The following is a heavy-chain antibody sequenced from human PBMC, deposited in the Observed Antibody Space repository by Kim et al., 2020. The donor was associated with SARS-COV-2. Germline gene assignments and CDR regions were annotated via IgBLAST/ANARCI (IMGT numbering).Heavy chain of an antibody. Sequence: GGSLRLSCAASGFTFSSYWMSWVRQAPGKGLEWVANIKQDGSEKYYVDSVKGRFTISRDNAKNSLYLQMNSLRAEDTAVYYCASSMVRGVIDWRLSWGQGTLVTVSS. CDR3: ASSMVRGVIDWRLS. CDR2: IKQDGSEK. V-gene: IGHV3-7*01. CDR1: GFTFSSYW. J-gene: IGHJ5*02. D-gene: IGHD3-10*01.